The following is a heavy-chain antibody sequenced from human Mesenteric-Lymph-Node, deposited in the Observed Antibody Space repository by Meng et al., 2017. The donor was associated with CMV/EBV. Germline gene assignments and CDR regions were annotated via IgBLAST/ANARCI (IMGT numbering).Heavy chain of an antibody. CDR3: ARDHCSSTSCYSGWFDP. CDR1: GFTFSSYW. V-gene: IGHV3-74*01. CDR2: INSDGSST. Sequence: GGSLRLSCAASGFTFSSYWMHWVRQAPGKGLVWVSRINSDGSSTSYADSVKGRFTISRDNAKNTLYLQMNSLRAEDTAVYYCARDHCSSTSCYSGWFDPWGQGTLVTVSS. D-gene: IGHD2-2*01. J-gene: IGHJ5*02.